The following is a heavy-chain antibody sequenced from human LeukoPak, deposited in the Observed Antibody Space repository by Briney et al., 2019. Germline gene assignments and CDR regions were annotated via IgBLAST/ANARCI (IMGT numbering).Heavy chain of an antibody. J-gene: IGHJ4*02. Sequence: GGSLRLSCAASGFIFSKYGMHWVRQAPGKGLEWVAVISYDGSNKDYADSVKGRFTISRDNSKNTLYLQMNSLRAEDTAVYYCAKDGTDYGDSYYFDYWGQGTLVTVSS. CDR3: AKDGTDYGDSYYFDY. V-gene: IGHV3-30*18. CDR1: GFIFSKYG. D-gene: IGHD4-17*01. CDR2: ISYDGSNK.